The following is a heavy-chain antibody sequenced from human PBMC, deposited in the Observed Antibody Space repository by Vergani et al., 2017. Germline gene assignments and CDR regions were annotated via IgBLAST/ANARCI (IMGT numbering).Heavy chain of an antibody. J-gene: IGHJ5*02. D-gene: IGHD2-15*01. CDR3: AREYCSGGSCYSNNWFDP. CDR2: IYHSGST. Sequence: QLQLQESGSGLVKPSQTLSLTCAVSGGSISSGGYSWSWIRQPPGKGLEWIGYIYHSGSTYYNPSLKSRVTISVDTSKNQFSLKLSSVTAADTAVYYCAREYCSGGSCYSNNWFDPWGQGTLVTVSS. CDR1: GGSISSGGYS. V-gene: IGHV4-30-2*01.